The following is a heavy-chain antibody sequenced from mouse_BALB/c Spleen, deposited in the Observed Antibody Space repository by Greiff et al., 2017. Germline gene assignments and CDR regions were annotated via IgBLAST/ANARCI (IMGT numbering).Heavy chain of an antibody. CDR2: IWGDGST. D-gene: IGHD2-3*01. Sequence: QVQLKESGPGLVAPSQSLSITCTVSGFSLTGYGVNWVRQPPGKGLEWLGMIWGDGSTDYNSALKSRLSISKDNSKSQVFLKMNSLQTDDTARYYCAREPRWLLRAMDYWGQGTSVTVSS. J-gene: IGHJ4*01. CDR3: AREPRWLLRAMDY. CDR1: GFSLTGYG. V-gene: IGHV2-6-7*01.